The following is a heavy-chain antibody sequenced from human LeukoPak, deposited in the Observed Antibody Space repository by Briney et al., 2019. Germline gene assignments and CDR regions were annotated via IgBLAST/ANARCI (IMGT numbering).Heavy chain of an antibody. CDR3: ARGPGSSGGAYVGDY. V-gene: IGHV3-74*01. D-gene: IGHD3-22*01. CDR2: SDGGGSST. J-gene: IGHJ4*01. Sequence: RSGGSLRLSCAASGFTFSNHWMHWVRQVPGEGLVWVSRSDGGGSSTSYADAVKGRFSISRDNAKSTLYLQMNSLRADDTAVYYCARGPGSSGGAYVGDYWGHGTLVTVSS. CDR1: GFTFSNHW.